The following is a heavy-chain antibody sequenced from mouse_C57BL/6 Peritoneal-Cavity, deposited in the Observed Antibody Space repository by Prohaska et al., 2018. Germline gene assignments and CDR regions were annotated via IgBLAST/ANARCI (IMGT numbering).Heavy chain of an antibody. CDR3: ARGGGYDDGAWFAY. CDR1: GYTFTDYY. D-gene: IGHD2-2*01. CDR2: INPNNGGT. V-gene: IGHV1-26*01. J-gene: IGHJ3*01. Sequence: EVQLQQSGPELVKPGASVKISCKASGYTFTDYYMNWVKQSHGKSLEWIGDINPNNGGTSYNQKFKGKATLTVDKSSSTAYMELRSLTSEDSAVYYCARGGGYDDGAWFAYWGQGTLVTVSA.